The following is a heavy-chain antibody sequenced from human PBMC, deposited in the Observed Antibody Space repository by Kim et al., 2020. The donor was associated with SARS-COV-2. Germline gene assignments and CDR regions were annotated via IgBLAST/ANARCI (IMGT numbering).Heavy chain of an antibody. CDR2: IYYGGSS. CDR3: ARQEADPDNFYYYMDV. CDR1: GGSIMTKY. J-gene: IGHJ6*03. Sequence: SETLSLTCSVSGGSIMTKYWSWIRQPPGKGLEWIGNIYYGGSSSYNPSLDSRLAISMDTSNNQFSLNLRSVTAADTAVYYCARQEADPDNFYYYMDVWG. V-gene: IGHV4-59*08.